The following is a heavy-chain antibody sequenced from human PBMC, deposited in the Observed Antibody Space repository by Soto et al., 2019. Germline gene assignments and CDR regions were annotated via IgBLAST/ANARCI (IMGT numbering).Heavy chain of an antibody. Sequence: SETLSLTCTVSGGSISSYYWSWIRQPPGKGLEWIGYIYYSGSTNYNPSLKSRVTISVDTSKNQFSLKLSSVTAADTAVYYCARGPDYGAVRYYYMDVWGKGTTVTVSS. V-gene: IGHV4-59*01. CDR3: ARGPDYGAVRYYYMDV. J-gene: IGHJ6*03. CDR2: IYYSGST. D-gene: IGHD4-17*01. CDR1: GGSISSYY.